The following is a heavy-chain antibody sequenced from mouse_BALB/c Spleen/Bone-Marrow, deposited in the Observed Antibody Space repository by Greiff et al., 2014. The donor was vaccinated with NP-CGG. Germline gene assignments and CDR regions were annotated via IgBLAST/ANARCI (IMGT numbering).Heavy chain of an antibody. CDR2: ISSGGGYT. V-gene: IGHV5-6*01. CDR3: TRQRNWDHYAMDY. Sequence: EVQVVESEGDLVKPGGSLKLSCAASGFTFSTYGMSWVRQTPDKRLEWVATISSGGGYTYYPDSVKGRFTISRDNANNTLYLQMSSLKSEDTAMYYCTRQRNWDHYAMDYWGQGTSVTVSS. D-gene: IGHD4-1*01. J-gene: IGHJ4*01. CDR1: GFTFSTYG.